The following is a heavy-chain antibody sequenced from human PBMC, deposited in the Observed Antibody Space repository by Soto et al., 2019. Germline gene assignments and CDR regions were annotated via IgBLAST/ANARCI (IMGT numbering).Heavy chain of an antibody. CDR1: GFTFSMYW. J-gene: IGHJ4*02. CDR3: ARDHGDYYYFDY. CDR2: ISDDGTTT. V-gene: IGHV3-74*01. D-gene: IGHD4-17*01. Sequence: GGSLRLSCVVSGFTFSMYWMHWVRQVPGQSPFWVSRISDDGTTTNYADSVKGRFTISRDNAKNSLYLQTNSLRAEDTAVYYCARDHGDYYYFDYWGQGTLVTVSS.